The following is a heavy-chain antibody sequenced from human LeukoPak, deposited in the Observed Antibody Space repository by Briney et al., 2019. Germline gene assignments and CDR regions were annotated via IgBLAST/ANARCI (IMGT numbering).Heavy chain of an antibody. CDR1: GGSISSHY. J-gene: IGHJ6*03. Sequence: SETLSLTCTVSGGSISSHYWSWIRQPPGKGLEWIGYIYYSGSTNYNPSLKSRVTISVDTSKNQFSLKLSSVTAADTAVYYCARGKRGYCSSTSCHFGYMDVWGKGTTVTVSS. CDR2: IYYSGST. D-gene: IGHD2-2*01. CDR3: ARGKRGYCSSTSCHFGYMDV. V-gene: IGHV4-59*11.